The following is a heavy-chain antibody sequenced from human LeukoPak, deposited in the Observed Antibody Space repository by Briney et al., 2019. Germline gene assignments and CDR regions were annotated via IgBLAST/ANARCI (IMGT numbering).Heavy chain of an antibody. J-gene: IGHJ5*02. CDR1: GGSFSGYY. D-gene: IGHD2-2*01. CDR3: ARGFPKRSYCSSTSCRKLGNWSDP. Sequence: SETLSLTCAVYGGSFSGYYWSWIRQPPGKGLEWIGEINHSGSTNYNPSLKSRVTISVDTSKNQFSLKLSSVTAAVTAVYYCARGFPKRSYCSSTSCRKLGNWSDPWGQGTLVTVSS. CDR2: INHSGST. V-gene: IGHV4-34*01.